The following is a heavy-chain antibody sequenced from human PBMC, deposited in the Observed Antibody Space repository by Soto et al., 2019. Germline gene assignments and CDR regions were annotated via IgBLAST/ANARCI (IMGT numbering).Heavy chain of an antibody. J-gene: IGHJ4*02. Sequence: QVQLQESGPGLVKPSETLSLTCTVSGGSISSYYWSWIRQPPGKGLEWIGYIYYSGSTNYNPSLKSRVTISADTSKHQFSLKLSSVTAADTAVYYCARVFDCGGDCYPSDWGQGTLVTVSS. CDR2: IYYSGST. CDR1: GGSISSYY. V-gene: IGHV4-59*01. CDR3: ARVFDCGGDCYPSD. D-gene: IGHD2-21*02.